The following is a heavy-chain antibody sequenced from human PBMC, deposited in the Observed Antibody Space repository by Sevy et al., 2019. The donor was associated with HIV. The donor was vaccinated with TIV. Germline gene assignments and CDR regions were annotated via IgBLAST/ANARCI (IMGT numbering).Heavy chain of an antibody. V-gene: IGHV3-30*04. CDR2: ISYHGRNQ. J-gene: IGHJ4*02. Sequence: GGSLRLSCAASGFTFSDYAIHWVRHAPGKGLEWLAVISYHGRNQFYADSVRGRFTISRDDSKNTVYLQMNSLRPDDTAVYYCARKQFVLPFDYWGQGTLVTVSS. CDR3: ARKQFVLPFDY. CDR1: GFTFSDYA. D-gene: IGHD6-6*01.